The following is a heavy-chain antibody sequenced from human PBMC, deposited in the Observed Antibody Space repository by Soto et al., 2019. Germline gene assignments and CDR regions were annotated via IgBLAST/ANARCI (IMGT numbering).Heavy chain of an antibody. CDR3: GRLEGLATISYYFDY. J-gene: IGHJ4*02. D-gene: IGHD3-9*01. V-gene: IGHV4-39*01. CDR1: GGSVRSRGDY. Sequence: SGRMELRSTACGGSVRSRGDYGGWDSQPPGKGLEWIGSVYYSGSTYYNPSLESRVTISVDKSKNQFSLKLMSLSAADTAVYYCGRLEGLATISYYFDYWGQGALVTVSS. CDR2: VYYSGST.